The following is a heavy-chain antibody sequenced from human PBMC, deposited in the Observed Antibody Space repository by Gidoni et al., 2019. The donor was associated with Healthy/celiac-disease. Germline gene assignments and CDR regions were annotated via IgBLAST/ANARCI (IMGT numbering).Heavy chain of an antibody. CDR1: GGSISSYY. Sequence: QVQLQESGPGLVKPSETLSLTCTVSGGSISSYYWSWIRQPPGKGLEWIGYIYYSGSTNYNPSLKSRVTISVDTSKNQFSLKLSSVTAADTAVYYWARGGLGGPITGTTRFDPWGQGTLVTVSS. CDR2: IYYSGST. CDR3: ARGGLGGPITGTTRFDP. J-gene: IGHJ5*02. V-gene: IGHV4-59*01. D-gene: IGHD1-7*01.